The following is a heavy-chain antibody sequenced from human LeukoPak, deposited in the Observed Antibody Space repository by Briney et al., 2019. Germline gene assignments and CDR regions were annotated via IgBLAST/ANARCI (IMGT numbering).Heavy chain of an antibody. CDR2: ISGRGASK. D-gene: IGHD2-2*01. Sequence: GGSLRLSCAVSGLTFNNYAMSWVRQAPGKGLEWVSGISGRGASKYYADSVKRRFTISRENSKNTLYLQMNSLRAEDTAVYYCAKGVVVAPDVTPFDYWGQGTLVTVSS. V-gene: IGHV3-23*01. CDR1: GLTFNNYA. J-gene: IGHJ4*02. CDR3: AKGVVVAPDVTPFDY.